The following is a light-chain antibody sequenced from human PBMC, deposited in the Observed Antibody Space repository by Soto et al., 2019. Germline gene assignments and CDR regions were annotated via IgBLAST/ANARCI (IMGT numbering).Light chain of an antibody. CDR1: SSDVGDYNY. V-gene: IGLV2-11*01. J-gene: IGLJ3*02. Sequence: QSSLTQPRSVSGSPGQSVTISCTGTSSDVGDYNYVSWYQQHPGKAPKLLICAVNMRPSGVPDRFSGSKSGNTASLTISGLQAEDEADYSCCSYAGSYTWVFGGGTKLPS. CDR2: AVN. CDR3: CSYAGSYTWV.